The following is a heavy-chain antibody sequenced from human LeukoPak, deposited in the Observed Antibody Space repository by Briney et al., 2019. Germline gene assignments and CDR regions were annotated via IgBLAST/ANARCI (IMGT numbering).Heavy chain of an antibody. V-gene: IGHV1-2*02. D-gene: IGHD3-10*01. CDR1: GGTLSSYA. CDR2: INPNSGGT. Sequence: GASVKVSCKASGGTLSSYAISWVRQAPGQGLEWMGWINPNSGGTNYAQKFQGRVTMTRDTSISTAYMELSRLRSDDTAVHYCAILPYGSGSYGLDYWGQGTLVTVSS. CDR3: AILPYGSGSYGLDY. J-gene: IGHJ4*02.